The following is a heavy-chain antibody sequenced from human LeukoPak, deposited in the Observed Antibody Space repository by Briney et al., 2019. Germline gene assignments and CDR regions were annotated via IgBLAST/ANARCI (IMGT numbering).Heavy chain of an antibody. D-gene: IGHD3-3*01. Sequence: GESLKISCKGSGYSFTSYWIGWVRQMPGKGLEWMGIIYPGDSDTRYSPSFQGQVTISVDKSINTAYLQWSSLKASNTAIYYCARVGSVTNFGVVSYYFDYWGQGTLVTVSS. J-gene: IGHJ4*02. V-gene: IGHV5-51*01. CDR2: IYPGDSDT. CDR1: GYSFTSYW. CDR3: ARVGSVTNFGVVSYYFDY.